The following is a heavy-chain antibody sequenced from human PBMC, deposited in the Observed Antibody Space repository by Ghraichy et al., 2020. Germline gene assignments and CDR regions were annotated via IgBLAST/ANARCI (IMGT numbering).Heavy chain of an antibody. Sequence: GGSLRLSCAASGFTFSSYAMHWVRQAPGKGLEWVAVISYDGSNKYYADSVKGRFTISRDNSKNTLYLQMNSLRAEDTAVYYCARAEGQWLAIDYWGQGTLVTVSS. D-gene: IGHD6-19*01. V-gene: IGHV3-30*04. J-gene: IGHJ4*02. CDR2: ISYDGSNK. CDR3: ARAEGQWLAIDY. CDR1: GFTFSSYA.